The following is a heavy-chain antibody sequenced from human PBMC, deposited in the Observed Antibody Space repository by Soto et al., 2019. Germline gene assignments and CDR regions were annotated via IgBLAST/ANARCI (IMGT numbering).Heavy chain of an antibody. CDR2: IVVGSGNT. CDR1: GFTFTSSA. V-gene: IGHV1-58*02. J-gene: IGHJ6*02. D-gene: IGHD6-13*01. CDR3: AAEGSIAGEVDYYYSMDV. Sequence: SVKVSCKAYGFTFTSSAMQWVRQARGQRLEWIGWIVVGSGNTNYAQKFQERVTITRDMSTSTAYMELSSLRSGDTAVYYCAAEGSIAGEVDYYYSMDVWGQGTTVTVSS.